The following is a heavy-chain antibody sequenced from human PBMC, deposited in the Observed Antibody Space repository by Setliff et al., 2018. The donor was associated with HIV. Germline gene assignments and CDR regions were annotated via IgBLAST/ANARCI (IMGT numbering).Heavy chain of an antibody. CDR3: VRGGYSSGHRWYFDL. D-gene: IGHD6-19*01. CDR1: GYTFTSYD. Sequence: VASVKVSCKASGYTFTSYDINWVRQATGQGLEWMGWMNPNSGNTGYAQKFQGRVTMTRNTSIRTAYMEMRTLRSDDTAVYYCVRGGYSSGHRWYFDLWGRGTLVTVSS. J-gene: IGHJ2*01. V-gene: IGHV1-8*02. CDR2: MNPNSGNT.